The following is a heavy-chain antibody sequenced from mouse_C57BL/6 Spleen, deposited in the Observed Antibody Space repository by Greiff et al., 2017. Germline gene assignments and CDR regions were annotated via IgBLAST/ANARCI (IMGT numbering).Heavy chain of an antibody. CDR3: AAGYDGDYYARDY. D-gene: IGHD2-2*01. Sequence: VQLQQPGAELVKPGASVKMSCKASGYTFTSYWITWVKQRPGQGLEWIGDIYPGSGSTNYNEKFKSKATLTVDTSSSTAYMQLSSLTSEDSAVYDWAAGYDGDYYARDYWGQGTSVTVSS. CDR2: IYPGSGST. J-gene: IGHJ4*01. V-gene: IGHV1-55*01. CDR1: GYTFTSYW.